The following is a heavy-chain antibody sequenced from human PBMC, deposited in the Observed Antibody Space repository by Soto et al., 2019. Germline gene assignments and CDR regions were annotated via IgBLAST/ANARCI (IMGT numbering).Heavy chain of an antibody. CDR3: ARVERGTATTVVDAFDI. V-gene: IGHV4-34*01. CDR2: MSHSGGT. CDR1: GGFVTSGSYY. Sequence: QVQLQQWGAGLLKPSETLSLTCAVYGGFVTSGSYYWSWIRQPPGKGLEWIGEMSHSGGTHFNPSPKRRVPISVDTSKNQFTLKMSSVTAADTALYYCARVERGTATTVVDAFDIWGPGTMVTVSS. D-gene: IGHD1-1*01. J-gene: IGHJ3*02.